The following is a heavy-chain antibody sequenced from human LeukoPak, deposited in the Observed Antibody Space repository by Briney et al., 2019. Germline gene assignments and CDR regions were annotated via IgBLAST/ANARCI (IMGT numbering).Heavy chain of an antibody. Sequence: ASVKVSFKSSGYTFTSYYMHWVRQAPGQGLEWMGIINPSGGSTSYAQKFQGRVTMTRDTSTSTVYMELSSLRSEDTAVYYCARGIAVAGCDYWGQGTLVTVSS. J-gene: IGHJ4*02. V-gene: IGHV1-46*01. CDR1: GYTFTSYY. CDR2: INPSGGST. D-gene: IGHD6-19*01. CDR3: ARGIAVAGCDY.